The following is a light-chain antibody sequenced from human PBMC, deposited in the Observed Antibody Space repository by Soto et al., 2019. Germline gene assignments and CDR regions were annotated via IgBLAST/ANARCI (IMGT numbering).Light chain of an antibody. V-gene: IGLV1-40*01. CDR1: SSNIGARFD. Sequence: QSVLTQPPSVSGAPGQRVTISCTGSSSNIGARFDVYWYQHIPGTAPKLLIYGNSNRPSGVPDRFSGSKPGTSASLAITGLQAEDEADYYCQSYDSSLSAPYVFGTGTKVT. CDR3: QSYDSSLSAPYV. J-gene: IGLJ1*01. CDR2: GNS.